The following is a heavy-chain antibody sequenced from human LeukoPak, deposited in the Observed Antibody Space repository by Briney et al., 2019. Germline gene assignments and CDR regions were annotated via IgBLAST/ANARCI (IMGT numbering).Heavy chain of an antibody. CDR3: AKGPDSGLRYFDY. CDR1: GFIFSNYA. CDR2: IDSTGAYT. Sequence: GGSLRLSCAASGFIFSNYAMSWVRQALGKGLEWVSAIDSTGAYTWYADSVKGRFSISKDSSKTILYLQMNSLRAEDTAVYYCAKGPDSGLRYFDYWGQGTLVTVSS. V-gene: IGHV3-23*01. J-gene: IGHJ4*02. D-gene: IGHD5-12*01.